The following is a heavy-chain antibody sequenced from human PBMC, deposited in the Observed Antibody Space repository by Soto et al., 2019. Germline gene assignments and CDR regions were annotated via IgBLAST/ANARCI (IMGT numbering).Heavy chain of an antibody. Sequence: QLQLQESGPGLVKPSETLSLTCTVSGGSISSSSYYWGWIRQPPGKGLEWIGSIYYSGSTYYNPPLKSRVTISVDTSKNQFSLKLSSVAAADTAVYYCASDSGSYSRDYWGQGTLVTVSS. J-gene: IGHJ4*02. V-gene: IGHV4-39*01. D-gene: IGHD1-26*01. CDR3: ASDSGSYSRDY. CDR2: IYYSGST. CDR1: GGSISSSSYY.